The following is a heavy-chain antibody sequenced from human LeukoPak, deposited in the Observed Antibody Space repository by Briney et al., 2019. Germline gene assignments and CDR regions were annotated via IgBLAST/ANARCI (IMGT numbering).Heavy chain of an antibody. Sequence: GGSLRLSCAASGFTFSSYAMHWVRQAPGKGLEWVAVISYDGSNKYYADSVKGRFTISRDNSEDTLYLQMNSLRAEDTAVYYCVRDPSGSGFAFDSWGQGALVTVSS. CDR1: GFTFSSYA. J-gene: IGHJ4*02. CDR3: VRDPSGSGFAFDS. CDR2: ISYDGSNK. V-gene: IGHV3-30-3*01. D-gene: IGHD1-1*01.